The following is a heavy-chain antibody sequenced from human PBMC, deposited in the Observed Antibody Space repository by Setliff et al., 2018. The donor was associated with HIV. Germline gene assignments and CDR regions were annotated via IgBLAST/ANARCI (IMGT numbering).Heavy chain of an antibody. Sequence: SETLSLTCTVSSGSISGDNWWSWVRQPPGKGLEWIGEVYHRGSTNYNPSLKSRVTISVDTSKNQFSLKLTSVTAADTAVYYCARIGEWELLKGRAFDIWGQGTMVTVSS. CDR2: VYHRGST. D-gene: IGHD1-26*01. CDR1: SGSISGDNW. J-gene: IGHJ3*02. CDR3: ARIGEWELLKGRAFDI. V-gene: IGHV4-4*02.